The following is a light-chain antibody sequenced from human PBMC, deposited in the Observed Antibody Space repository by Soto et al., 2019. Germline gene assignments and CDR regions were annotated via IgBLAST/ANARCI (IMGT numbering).Light chain of an antibody. CDR1: QSVGSN. Sequence: EIVMTQSPATLSVSPGERATLSCRASQSVGSNLACYQQKPGQAPRLLIYGASTRATGIPARFSGSGSGTEFTLTLSSRQSEDFAIYFCQQYNSWPPDRTFGQGTKV. CDR2: GAS. V-gene: IGKV3-15*01. CDR3: QQYNSWPPDRT. J-gene: IGKJ1*01.